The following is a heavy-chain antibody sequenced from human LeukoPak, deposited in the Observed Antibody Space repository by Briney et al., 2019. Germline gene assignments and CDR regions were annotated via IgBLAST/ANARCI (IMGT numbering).Heavy chain of an antibody. Sequence: SETLSLTCTVSGGSISSGSYYWSWIRQPAGKGLEWIGRIYTSGSTNYNPSIKSRVTISVDTSKNQFSLKLSSVTAADTAVYYCARDLGAREDYWGQGTLVTVSS. J-gene: IGHJ4*02. CDR3: ARDLGAREDY. CDR2: IYTSGST. CDR1: GGSISSGSYY. V-gene: IGHV4-61*02. D-gene: IGHD1-26*01.